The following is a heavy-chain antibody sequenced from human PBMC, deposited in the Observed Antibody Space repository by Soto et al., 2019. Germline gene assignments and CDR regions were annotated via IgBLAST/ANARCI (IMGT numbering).Heavy chain of an antibody. CDR3: ARADYEILTGSYAMDV. CDR2: IYYSGST. CDR1: GGSISSISYY. Sequence: SETLSLTCTVAGGSISSISYYCCWVRQPPGKGLEWIGSIYYSGSTNYNPSLESRVTMSVDTSKNQFSLKLTSVTAADTAVYFCARADYEILTGSYAMDVWGQGTTVTVSS. D-gene: IGHD3-9*01. V-gene: IGHV4-39*07. J-gene: IGHJ6*02.